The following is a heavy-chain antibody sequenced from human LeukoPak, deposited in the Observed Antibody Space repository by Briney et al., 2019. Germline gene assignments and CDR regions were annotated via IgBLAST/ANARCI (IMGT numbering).Heavy chain of an antibody. CDR1: GFTLGDYA. Sequence: PGGSLRLSCTTSGFTLGDYAMSWVRQAPGKGLEWVGFIRSKHYGATTEYAESVKGRFTISRDDHKSIAYLQMNSLKTEDTAVYYCAREYYGSDNWGQGTLVTVSS. CDR3: AREYYGSDN. V-gene: IGHV3-49*04. J-gene: IGHJ4*02. D-gene: IGHD3-10*01. CDR2: IRSKHYGATT.